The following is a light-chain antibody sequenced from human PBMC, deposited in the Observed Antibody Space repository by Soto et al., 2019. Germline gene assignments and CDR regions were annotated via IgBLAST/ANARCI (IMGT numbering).Light chain of an antibody. CDR3: QQYYSTPLT. J-gene: IGKJ4*01. CDR2: WAS. Sequence: DIVMTQSQDSLAVSLVESATISFKSSQSVLYSSNNKNYLAWYQQKPGQPPKLLIYWASTRESGVPDRFSGSGSGTDFTLTISSLQAEDVAVYYCQQYYSTPLTFGGGTKVDI. CDR1: QSVLYSSNNKNY. V-gene: IGKV4-1*01.